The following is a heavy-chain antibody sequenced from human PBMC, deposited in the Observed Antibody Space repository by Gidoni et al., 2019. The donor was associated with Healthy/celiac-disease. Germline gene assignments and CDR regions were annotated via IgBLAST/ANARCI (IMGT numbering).Heavy chain of an antibody. J-gene: IGHJ4*02. CDR1: GGSIRSYY. D-gene: IGHD3-22*01. V-gene: IGHV4-59*01. Sequence: QVQLQVSGSGLVKPSEPLSPTCTVPGGSIRSYYWSWIRQPPGKGLEWIGYIYYSRSTNYSPSLKSRVTISVDTSKNQFALKLSSVTAADTAVYYCARDDPYYDSSGYYRYWGQGTLVTVSS. CDR3: ARDDPYYDSSGYYRY. CDR2: IYYSRST.